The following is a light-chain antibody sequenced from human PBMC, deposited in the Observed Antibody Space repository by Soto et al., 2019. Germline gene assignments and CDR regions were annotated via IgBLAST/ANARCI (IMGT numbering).Light chain of an antibody. Sequence: QSVLTQPPSASGTPGQRVTISCSGSSSNIGSNYVYWYQQLPGTAPKLLIYRNNQRPSGVPDRFSGSKSGTSASLAISGLRSEDEADYYWAAWDDSLSGPLFGGVTKLTVL. CDR3: AAWDDSLSGPL. J-gene: IGLJ2*01. CDR2: RNN. CDR1: SSNIGSNY. V-gene: IGLV1-47*01.